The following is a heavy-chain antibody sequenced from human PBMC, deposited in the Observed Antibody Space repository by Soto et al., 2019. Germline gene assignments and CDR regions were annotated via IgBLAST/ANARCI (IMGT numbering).Heavy chain of an antibody. CDR2: IYYSGST. CDR3: ATPAALDAFDI. Sequence: SETLSLTWTVSGGSISSSSYYWGWIRQPPGKGLEWIGSIYYSGSTYYNPSLKSRVTISVDTSKNQFSLKLSSVTAADTAGYYSATPAALDAFDIWRQGTMVTVS. V-gene: IGHV4-39*01. CDR1: GGSISSSSYY. J-gene: IGHJ3*02. D-gene: IGHD6-25*01.